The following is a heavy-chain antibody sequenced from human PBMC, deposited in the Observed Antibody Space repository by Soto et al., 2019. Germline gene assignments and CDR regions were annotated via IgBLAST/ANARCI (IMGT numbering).Heavy chain of an antibody. CDR3: ARGTTVETGSY. CDR2: ISAYNGNT. CDR1: GFTFTSHG. V-gene: IGHV1-18*01. Sequence: QVQLVQSGAEVKKPGASVKVSCKASGFTFTSHGISWVRQAPGQGLECMGWISAYNGNTNYARKLQRRVTMTTDASTSTDYMELRSLGSDDTAVYYCARGTTVETGSYWGPGTLVTVSS. D-gene: IGHD4-17*01. J-gene: IGHJ4*02.